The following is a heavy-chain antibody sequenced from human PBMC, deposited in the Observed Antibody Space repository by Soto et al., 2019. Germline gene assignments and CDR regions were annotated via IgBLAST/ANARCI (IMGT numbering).Heavy chain of an antibody. CDR3: AREPQYYYDSSGYYPGYGMDV. CDR1: GGSISSGGYY. D-gene: IGHD3-22*01. J-gene: IGHJ6*02. CDR2: IYYSGST. Sequence: QVQLQESGPGLVKPSQTLSLTCTVSGGSISSGGYYWSWIRQHPGKGLEWIGYIYYSGSTYYNLSLKSRVTISVDTSKNQFSLKLSSVTAADTAVYYCAREPQYYYDSSGYYPGYGMDVWGQGTTVTVSS. V-gene: IGHV4-31*03.